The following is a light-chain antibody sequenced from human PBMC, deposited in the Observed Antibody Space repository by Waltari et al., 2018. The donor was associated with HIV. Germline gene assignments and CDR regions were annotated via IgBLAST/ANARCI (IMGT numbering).Light chain of an antibody. CDR2: EVS. V-gene: IGLV2-14*01. Sequence: QSALTQPASVSGSPGQSITISCTGTSNDVGGYNYVSWYQHHPGKAPKLMIYEVSDRPSGVSSRFSGSKSGNTASLTISGLQAEDEADYYCSSYTSSATLVFGGG. CDR1: SNDVGGYNY. CDR3: SSYTSSATLV. J-gene: IGLJ2*01.